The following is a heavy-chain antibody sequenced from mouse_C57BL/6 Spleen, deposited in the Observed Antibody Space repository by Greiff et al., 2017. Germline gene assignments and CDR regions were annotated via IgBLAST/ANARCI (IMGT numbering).Heavy chain of an antibody. J-gene: IGHJ4*01. CDR2: IDPENGDT. CDR1: GFNIKDDY. V-gene: IGHV14-4*01. Sequence: EVQLQQSGAELVRPGASVKLSCTASGFNIKDDYMHWVKQRPEQGLEWIGWIDPENGDTEYASKFQGKTPITADTSSTTAYLQRSSLTSVDTAVYYCTDNAMDYWGQGTSVTASS. CDR3: TDNAMDY.